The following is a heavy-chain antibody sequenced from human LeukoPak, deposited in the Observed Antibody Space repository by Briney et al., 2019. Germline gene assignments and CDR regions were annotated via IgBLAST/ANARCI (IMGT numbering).Heavy chain of an antibody. CDR3: ARLLYYGSGSYYNWFDP. V-gene: IGHV4-59*08. Sequence: PSETLSLTCSVSRGSISGYYWSWIRQPPRKGLEWIGYIHYSGSTNYNPSLKSRVTISVDTSKNQFSLKLSSVTAADTAMYYCARLLYYGSGSYYNWFDPWGQGTLVTVSS. J-gene: IGHJ5*02. CDR1: RGSISGYY. D-gene: IGHD3-10*01. CDR2: IHYSGST.